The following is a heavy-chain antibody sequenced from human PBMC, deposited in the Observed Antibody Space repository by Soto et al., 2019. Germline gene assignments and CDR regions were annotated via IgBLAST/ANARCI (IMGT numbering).Heavy chain of an antibody. J-gene: IGHJ6*02. Sequence: QGQLVQSGGEVKKPGASVKVSCKASGYTFNNFGIAWVRQAPGQGLEWMGWINIYNGETKYAQNVQGRVPLTRDTSATTAYMDLRSLRSDDTAVYYCARALWRRRWGSDYYDGMDLWGQGTAITVSS. CDR2: INIYNGET. V-gene: IGHV1-18*01. D-gene: IGHD3-16*01. CDR1: GYTFNNFG. CDR3: ARALWRRRWGSDYYDGMDL.